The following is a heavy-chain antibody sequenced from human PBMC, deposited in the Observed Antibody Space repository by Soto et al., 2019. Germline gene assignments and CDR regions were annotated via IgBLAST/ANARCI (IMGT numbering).Heavy chain of an antibody. CDR2: ISGSGGST. Sequence: EVQLLESGGGLVQPGGSLRLSCAASGFTFSSYAMSWVRQAPGKGLEWVSAISGSGGSTYYADSVKGRFTISRDNSKNTLYLQMNSLRAEDTAVYYCAKVGPWLVESYYYYGMDVWGQGTTVTVSS. V-gene: IGHV3-23*01. CDR1: GFTFSSYA. D-gene: IGHD6-19*01. CDR3: AKVGPWLVESYYYYGMDV. J-gene: IGHJ6*02.